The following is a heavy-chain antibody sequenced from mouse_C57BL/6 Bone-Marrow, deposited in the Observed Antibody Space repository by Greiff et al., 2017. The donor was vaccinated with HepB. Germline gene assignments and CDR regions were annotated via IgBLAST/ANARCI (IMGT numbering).Heavy chain of an antibody. V-gene: IGHV1-4*01. CDR2: INPSSGYT. Sequence: VQLLQSGAELARPGASVKMSCKASGYTFTSYTMHWVKQRPGQGLEWIGYINPSSGYTKYNQKFKDKATLTADKSSSTAYMQLSSLTSEDSAVYYCHYYGSSYAYFDVWGTGTTVTVSS. D-gene: IGHD1-1*01. CDR3: HYYGSSYAYFDV. J-gene: IGHJ1*03. CDR1: GYTFTSYT.